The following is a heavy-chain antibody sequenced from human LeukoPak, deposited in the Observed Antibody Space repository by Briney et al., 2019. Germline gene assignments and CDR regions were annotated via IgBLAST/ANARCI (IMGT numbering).Heavy chain of an antibody. J-gene: IGHJ6*03. CDR2: ISAYNGNT. CDR1: GYTFTSYG. D-gene: IGHD2-2*01. Sequence: ASVKVSCKASGYTFTSYGISWVRQAPGQGLEWMGWISAYNGNTNYAQKLQGRVTMTTDTSTSTAYMELRSLRSDDTAVYYCARVTVDIVVVPAAMPSYYYYMDVWGKGTTVTVSS. CDR3: ARVTVDIVVVPAAMPSYYYYMDV. V-gene: IGHV1-18*01.